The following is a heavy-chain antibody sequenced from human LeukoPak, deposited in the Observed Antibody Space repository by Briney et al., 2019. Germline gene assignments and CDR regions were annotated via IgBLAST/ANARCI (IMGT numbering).Heavy chain of an antibody. D-gene: IGHD3-10*01. V-gene: IGHV4-39*01. J-gene: IGHJ4*02. Sequence: SETLSLTCTVSGGSISSSGYYWGWIRQPPGKGLEWIGNIYYSGSTYYNPSLNSRVTISVDTSKNQFSLKLSSVTAADTAVYYCARTGNTAVPPYFDYWGQGALVTVSS. CDR1: GGSISSSGYY. CDR3: ARTGNTAVPPYFDY. CDR2: IYYSGST.